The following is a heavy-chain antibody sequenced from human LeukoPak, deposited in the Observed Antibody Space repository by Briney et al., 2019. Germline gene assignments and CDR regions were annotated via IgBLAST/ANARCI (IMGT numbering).Heavy chain of an antibody. D-gene: IGHD1-1*01. Sequence: SETLSLTCAVSGGSISTYYWSWIRQPPGKGLEWIWHIYTTESTNYNPSLESRVTISVDTSKNQFSLMLSSVTAADTAFYYCARRRTAGTTGYFDYWGQGIVVTVSS. CDR1: GGSISTYY. V-gene: IGHV4-4*09. CDR2: IYTTEST. CDR3: ARRRTAGTTGYFDY. J-gene: IGHJ4*02.